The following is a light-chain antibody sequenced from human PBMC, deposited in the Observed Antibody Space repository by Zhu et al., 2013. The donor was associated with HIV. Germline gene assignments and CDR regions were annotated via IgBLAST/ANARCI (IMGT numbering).Light chain of an antibody. CDR3: QQRSNWPLT. Sequence: ERVMTQSPATLSVSPGERATLSCRASQSVSSNLAWYQQKPGQAPRLLISAVSTRATGIPARFGGSGSGTEFTLTISSLQSEDFAVYYCQQRSNWPLTFGGGTKVEIK. CDR2: AVS. J-gene: IGKJ4*01. CDR1: QSVSSN. V-gene: IGKV3D-15*01.